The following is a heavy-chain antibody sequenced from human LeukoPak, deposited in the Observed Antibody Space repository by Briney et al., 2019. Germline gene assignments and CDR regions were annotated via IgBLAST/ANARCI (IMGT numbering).Heavy chain of an antibody. V-gene: IGHV4-34*01. Sequence: SETLSLTCAVSGGSFSGYYWTWIRQPPGKGLEWIGEINHSGSANYNPSLKSRVTISVDTSKNQFSLMLTSVTAADTSVYYRARRRGDGDYRPESWGQGTLVTVSS. CDR1: GGSFSGYY. D-gene: IGHD4-17*01. CDR2: INHSGSA. CDR3: ARRRGDGDYRPES. J-gene: IGHJ5*02.